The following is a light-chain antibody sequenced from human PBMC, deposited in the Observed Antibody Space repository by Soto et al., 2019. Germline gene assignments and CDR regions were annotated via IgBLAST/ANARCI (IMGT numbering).Light chain of an antibody. Sequence: EILMTQSPATLSVSPPGSATLSCRSCQSISAPLAWYRQKPGKAPRLLIYGASRLARGFPARFSGSGSGTDFTLTISSLQSEDFAVYYCQQYNNWSWTFGQGTKVDI. CDR2: GAS. V-gene: IGKV3-15*01. CDR1: QSISAP. J-gene: IGKJ1*01. CDR3: QQYNNWSWT.